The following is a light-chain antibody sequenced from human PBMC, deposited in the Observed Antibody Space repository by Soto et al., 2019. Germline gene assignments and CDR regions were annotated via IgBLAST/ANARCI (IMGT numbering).Light chain of an antibody. V-gene: IGLV1-44*01. CDR1: TSNIGTYT. CDR2: GSD. Sequence: QSVLSQPPSTSGTPGQRVTISCSGGTSNIGTYTVSWYQQFPETAPRLLIYGSDRRPSGVPDRFSGSKSGTSASLSIGGLHSEDEAHYYCAACEDSLDGPTFGGGTKLTVL. J-gene: IGLJ2*01. CDR3: AACEDSLDGPT.